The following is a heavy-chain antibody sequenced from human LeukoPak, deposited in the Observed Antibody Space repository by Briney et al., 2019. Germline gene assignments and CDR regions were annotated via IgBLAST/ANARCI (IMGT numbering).Heavy chain of an antibody. Sequence: GGSLRLSCAASGFTFSSYWMSWVRQAPGKGLEWVASIKEDGSDKYYVDSVKGRFTISRDNAKNSLYLQMNSLRAEDTAVYYCARLIPRINWFDPWGPGTLVTVSS. CDR3: ARLIPRINWFDP. J-gene: IGHJ5*02. D-gene: IGHD2-8*01. CDR2: IKEDGSDK. CDR1: GFTFSSYW. V-gene: IGHV3-7*01.